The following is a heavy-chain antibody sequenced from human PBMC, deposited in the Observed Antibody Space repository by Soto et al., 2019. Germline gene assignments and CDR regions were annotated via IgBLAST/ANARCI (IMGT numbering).Heavy chain of an antibody. CDR1: GYTFTTYG. CDR2: ISAYNGNT. J-gene: IGHJ4*02. Sequence: ASVKVSCKASGYTFTTYGIIWVRQAPGQGLEWMGWISAYNGNTNYAQKFQGRVTLTTDTSTATAYMELRSLRSDDTAVYYCARGNGITVSGTSLNFDYWGQGALVTVSS. CDR3: ARGNGITVSGTSLNFDY. V-gene: IGHV1-18*01. D-gene: IGHD6-19*01.